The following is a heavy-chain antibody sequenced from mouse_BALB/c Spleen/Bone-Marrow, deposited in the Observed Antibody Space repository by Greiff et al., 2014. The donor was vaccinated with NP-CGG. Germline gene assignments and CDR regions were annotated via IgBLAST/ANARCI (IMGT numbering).Heavy chain of an antibody. CDR3: ARVYGSSYDPYYYAMDC. V-gene: IGHV2-9*02. D-gene: IGHD1-1*01. Sequence: VKLMESGPGLVAPSQSLSITCTVSGFSLTSYGVYWARQPPGKGLEWLGVIWAGGSTNYNSALMSRLSISKDNSKSQVFLKMNSLQTDDTAMYYCARVYGSSYDPYYYAMDCWGQGTSVTVSS. J-gene: IGHJ4*01. CDR1: GFSLTSYG. CDR2: IWAGGST.